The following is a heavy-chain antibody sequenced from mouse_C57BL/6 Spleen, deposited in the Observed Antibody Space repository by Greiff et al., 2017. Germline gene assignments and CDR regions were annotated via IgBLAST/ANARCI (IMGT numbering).Heavy chain of an antibody. CDR2: IYPGDGDT. CDR1: GYAFSSSW. D-gene: IGHD1-1*01. Sequence: QVQLQQSGPELVKPGASVKISCKASGYAFSSSWMNWVKQRPGKGLEWIGRIYPGDGDTNYNGKFKGKATMTVDNSSSTDYMQLSSLTSEDSAVYFCTRSIDYYGSSYGAMDYWGQGTSVTVSS. J-gene: IGHJ4*01. CDR3: TRSIDYYGSSYGAMDY. V-gene: IGHV1-82*01.